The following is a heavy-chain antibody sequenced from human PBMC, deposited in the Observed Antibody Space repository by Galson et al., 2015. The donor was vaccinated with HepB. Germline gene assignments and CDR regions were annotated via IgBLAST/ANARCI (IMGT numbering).Heavy chain of an antibody. CDR1: GFTFSSYS. Sequence: SLRLSCAASGFTFSSYSMNWVRQAPGKGLEWVSSISSSSSYIYYADSVKSRFTISRDNAKNSLYLQMNSLRAEDTAVYYCARDPTPGYSSSWYVPDYYYYGMDVWGQGTTVTVSS. J-gene: IGHJ6*02. CDR2: ISSSSSYI. CDR3: ARDPTPGYSSSWYVPDYYYYGMDV. V-gene: IGHV3-21*01. D-gene: IGHD6-13*01.